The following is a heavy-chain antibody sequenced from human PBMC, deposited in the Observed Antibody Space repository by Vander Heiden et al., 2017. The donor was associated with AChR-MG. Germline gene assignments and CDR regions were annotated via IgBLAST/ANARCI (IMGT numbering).Heavy chain of an antibody. J-gene: IGHJ4*02. D-gene: IGHD1-26*01. CDR3: AKDMSPIVGKTGKGFDC. CDR1: GFIFGDYA. Sequence: EMQLVESGGVSVQPGKSVRLSCAASGFIFGDYAMHWVRQVPGKGLEWVSSISWNSVTTAYADSVRGRFTISRDNAENSLYLQMDSLRAEDTALYLCAKDMSPIVGKTGKGFDCWGQGTLVIVSS. V-gene: IGHV3-9*01. CDR2: ISWNSVTT.